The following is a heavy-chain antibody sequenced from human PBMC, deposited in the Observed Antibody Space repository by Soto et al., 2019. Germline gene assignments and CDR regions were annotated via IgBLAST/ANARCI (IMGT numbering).Heavy chain of an antibody. Sequence: SVKVSCKASGGTFSSYSISWVRHAPGQGLEWMGGIIPIFGTANYAQKFQGRVTITADESTSTAYMELSSLRSEDTAVYYCARVFGLELKSWFDPWGQGTLVTVSS. D-gene: IGHD1-7*01. CDR1: GGTFSSYS. CDR2: IIPIFGTA. V-gene: IGHV1-69*13. J-gene: IGHJ5*02. CDR3: ARVFGLELKSWFDP.